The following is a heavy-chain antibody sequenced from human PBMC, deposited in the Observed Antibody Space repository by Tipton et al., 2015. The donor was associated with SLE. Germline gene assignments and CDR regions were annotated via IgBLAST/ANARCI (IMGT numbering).Heavy chain of an antibody. CDR2: IYYRGNT. CDR1: GGSLSSHY. J-gene: IGHJ3*02. Sequence: TLSLTCTVSGGSLSSHYWSWFRQPPGKGLEWIGYIYYRGNTKYNPSLNSRVTISLDTSRTQFSLKLSVVTAADTAVYYCVSSGYPLGTFESWGQGTMVTVSS. D-gene: IGHD3-9*01. CDR3: VSSGYPLGTFES. V-gene: IGHV4-59*11.